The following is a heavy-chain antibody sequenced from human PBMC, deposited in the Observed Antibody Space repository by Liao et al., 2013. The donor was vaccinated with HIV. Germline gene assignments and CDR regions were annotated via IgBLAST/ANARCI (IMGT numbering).Heavy chain of an antibody. D-gene: IGHD1-14*01. J-gene: IGHJ6*03. Sequence: QVQLQESGPGLVKPSQTLSLTCTVSGGSISSGSYYWSWIRQPAGKGLEWIGRIYTSGNTNYNPSLKSRVAISLDKSKKQFSLSLSSVTAADTAIYYCVRMNLSLSPRYYYYYMDVWGKGTTVTVSS. CDR1: GGSISSGSYY. CDR2: IYTSGNT. V-gene: IGHV4-61*02. CDR3: VRMNLSLSPRYYYYYMDV.